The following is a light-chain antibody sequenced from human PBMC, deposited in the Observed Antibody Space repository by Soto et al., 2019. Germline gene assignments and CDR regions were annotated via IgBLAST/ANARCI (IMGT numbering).Light chain of an antibody. CDR3: QHYNSDPWT. V-gene: IGKV1-5*01. Sequence: QMTQSPSTLSASVGDRVTITCRASQNIRNWLAWYQQRPGRAPKVVIYDAPSLQSGVPSRFSGSGSGTEFTLTISSLQPDDFATYYCQHYNSDPWTFGQGTKVEIK. J-gene: IGKJ1*01. CDR2: DAP. CDR1: QNIRNW.